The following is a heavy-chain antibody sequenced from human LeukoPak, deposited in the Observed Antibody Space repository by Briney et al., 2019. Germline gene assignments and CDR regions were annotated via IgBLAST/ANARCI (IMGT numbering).Heavy chain of an antibody. CDR1: GGSISSYY. CDR3: ARMGGSGWYPHYFDY. CDR2: IYYSGST. J-gene: IGHJ4*02. V-gene: IGHV4-59*01. Sequence: KTSETLFLTCTVSGGSISSYYWSWIRQPPGKGLEWIGYIYYSGSTNYNPSLKSRVTISVDTSKNQFSLKLSSVTAADTAVYYCARMGGSGWYPHYFDYWGQGTLVTVSS. D-gene: IGHD6-19*01.